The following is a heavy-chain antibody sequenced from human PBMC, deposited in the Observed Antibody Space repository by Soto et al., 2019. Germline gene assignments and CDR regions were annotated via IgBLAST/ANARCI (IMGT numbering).Heavy chain of an antibody. Sequence: KPGGSLRLSCAASGFTFSSYSMNWVRQAPGKGLEWVSSISSSSSYIYYADSVKGRFTISRDNAKNSLYLQMNNLRAEDTAVYYCARDLDGGWLPLVFRFDYWGQGTLVTVSS. J-gene: IGHJ4*02. CDR3: ARDLDGGWLPLVFRFDY. D-gene: IGHD5-12*01. CDR1: GFTFSSYS. CDR2: ISSSSSYI. V-gene: IGHV3-21*01.